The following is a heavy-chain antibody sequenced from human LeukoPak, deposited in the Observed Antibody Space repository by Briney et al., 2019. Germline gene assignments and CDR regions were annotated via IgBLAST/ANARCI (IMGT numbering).Heavy chain of an antibody. CDR3: ARASLWFGDWLYYFDY. Sequence: SETLSLTCTVSGGSISSYYWSWIRQPPGKGLEWIGYIYYSGSTNYNPSLKSRVTISVDTSKNQFSLKLSSVTAADTAVYYCARASLWFGDWLYYFDYWGQGTLVTVSP. V-gene: IGHV4-59*01. CDR2: IYYSGST. CDR1: GGSISSYY. D-gene: IGHD3-10*01. J-gene: IGHJ4*02.